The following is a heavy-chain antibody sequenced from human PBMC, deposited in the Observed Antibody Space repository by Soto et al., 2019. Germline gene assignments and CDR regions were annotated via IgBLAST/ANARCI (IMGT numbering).Heavy chain of an antibody. J-gene: IGHJ3*02. CDR3: ARVLTNLNYYDSSGYPPDAFDI. CDR2: INPSGGRT. Sequence: ASVKVSCKASGYTFTSYYMHWVRQAPGQGLEWMEIINPSGGRTSYAQKFQGRVTMTRDTSTSTVFMELSSLRSEVTAVYYCARVLTNLNYYDSSGYPPDAFDIWG. CDR1: GYTFTSYY. D-gene: IGHD3-22*01. V-gene: IGHV1-46*03.